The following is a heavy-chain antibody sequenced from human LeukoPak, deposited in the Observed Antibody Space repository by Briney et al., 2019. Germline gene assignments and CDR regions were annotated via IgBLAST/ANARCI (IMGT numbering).Heavy chain of an antibody. V-gene: IGHV3-11*04. CDR1: GFAFSDYY. D-gene: IGHD2-2*01. Sequence: GGSLRLSCAASGFAFSDYYMSWLRQAPGKGLEWVSYISSDSNTIYYADSVKGRFTISRDNAKNSLYLQMNSLRTEDTAVYYCANTEYQRLGTDYWGQGTLVTVYS. CDR3: ANTEYQRLGTDY. CDR2: ISSDSNTI. J-gene: IGHJ4*02.